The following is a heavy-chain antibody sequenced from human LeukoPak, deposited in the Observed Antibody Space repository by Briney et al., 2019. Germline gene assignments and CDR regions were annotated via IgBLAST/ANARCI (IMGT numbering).Heavy chain of an antibody. V-gene: IGHV3-30-3*01. J-gene: IGHJ4*02. CDR3: ARDEVGIAAASVDY. CDR2: ISYDGSNK. D-gene: IGHD6-13*01. Sequence: GRSLRLSCAASGFTFSSYAMHWVRQAPGKGLEWVAVISYDGSNKYYADSVKGRFTISRDNSKNTLYLQMNGLRAEDTAVYYCARDEVGIAAASVDYWGQGTLVTVSS. CDR1: GFTFSSYA.